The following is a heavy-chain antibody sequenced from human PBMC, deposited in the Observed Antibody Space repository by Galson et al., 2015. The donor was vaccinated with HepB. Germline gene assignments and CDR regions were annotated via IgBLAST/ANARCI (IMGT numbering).Heavy chain of an antibody. CDR3: ARGIGIAVAGTKGDY. J-gene: IGHJ4*02. D-gene: IGHD6-19*01. V-gene: IGHV3-30-3*01. Sequence: SLRLSCAASGFTFSSYAMHWVRQAPGKGLEWVAVISYDGSNKYYADSVKGRFTISRDNSKNTLYLQMNSLRAEDTAVYYCARGIGIAVAGTKGDYWGQGTLVTVSS. CDR1: GFTFSSYA. CDR2: ISYDGSNK.